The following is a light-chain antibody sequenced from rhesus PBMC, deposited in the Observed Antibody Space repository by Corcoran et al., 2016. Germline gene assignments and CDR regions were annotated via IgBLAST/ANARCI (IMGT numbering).Light chain of an antibody. CDR1: QSVSSY. V-gene: IGKV3-24*04. J-gene: IGKJ2*01. CDR2: GAS. CDR3: LQSSNWPHS. Sequence: EIVMTQSPATLALSPGERATLSCRASQSVSSYLAWYQQTPGQAPRLLIYGASSRATGIPDRFSGSGSGTEFTLTISSLEPEDVGVYFCLQSSNWPHSFGQGTKVEIK.